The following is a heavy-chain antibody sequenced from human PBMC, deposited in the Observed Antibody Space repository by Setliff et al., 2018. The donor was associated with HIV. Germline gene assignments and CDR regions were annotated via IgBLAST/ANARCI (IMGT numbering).Heavy chain of an antibody. CDR2: ISAYNGNT. D-gene: IGHD5-12*01. CDR3: ARDPGWLQTLYYFDS. Sequence: ASVKVSCKASGYTFTSYGISWVRQAPGQGLEWMGWISAYNGNTNYAQKLQGRVTMTTGTSTSTAYMELRSLRSDDTAVYYCARDPGWLQTLYYFDSWGQGTLVTVSS. CDR1: GYTFTSYG. J-gene: IGHJ4*02. V-gene: IGHV1-18*01.